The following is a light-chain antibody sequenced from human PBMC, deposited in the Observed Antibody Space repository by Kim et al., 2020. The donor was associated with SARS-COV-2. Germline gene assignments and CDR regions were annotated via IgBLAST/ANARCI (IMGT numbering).Light chain of an antibody. CDR3: MQGTLWPFT. Sequence: HQASLSCRSDQRLLYSDGNIYLNWFHQRPGQSPRRLIYKVSNRGTGVPDRFSGSGSGTDFTLQINRVEAEDVGVYYCMQGTLWPFTFGPGTKVDIK. CDR2: KVS. J-gene: IGKJ3*01. CDR1: QRLLYSDGNIY. V-gene: IGKV2-30*01.